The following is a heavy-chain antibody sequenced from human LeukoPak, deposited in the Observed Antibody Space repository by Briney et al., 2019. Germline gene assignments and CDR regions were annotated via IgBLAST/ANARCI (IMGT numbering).Heavy chain of an antibody. D-gene: IGHD2-15*01. CDR2: IYYSGST. Sequence: PSETLFLTCTVSGGSISSGGYYWSWLRQHPGKGLEWIGYIYYSGSTYYNPSLKSRVTISVDTSKNQFSLKLSSVTAADTAVYYCARDQAVDSGFDYWGQGTLVTVSS. CDR3: ARDQAVDSGFDY. V-gene: IGHV4-31*03. CDR1: GGSISSGGYY. J-gene: IGHJ4*02.